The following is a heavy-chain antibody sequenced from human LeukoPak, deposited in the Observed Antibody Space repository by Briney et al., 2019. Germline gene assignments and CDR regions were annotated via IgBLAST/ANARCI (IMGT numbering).Heavy chain of an antibody. D-gene: IGHD6-19*01. V-gene: IGHV4-59*08. CDR2: IYYSGST. CDR3: ATWGIAVAGTFDY. J-gene: IGHJ4*02. CDR1: GGSISSSY. Sequence: SETLSLACTVSGGSISSSYWSWIRQPPGEGLEWIGYIYYSGSTNNNPSFKSRVAISVDTSKNQFSLKLSSVTAADTAVYYCATWGIAVAGTFDYWGQGTLVTVS.